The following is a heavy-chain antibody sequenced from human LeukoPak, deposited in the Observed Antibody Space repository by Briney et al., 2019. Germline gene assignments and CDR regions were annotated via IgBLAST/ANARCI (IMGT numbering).Heavy chain of an antibody. Sequence: SETLSLTCTVSGGSIRSYYWSWIRQPPGKGLEWIGYIYYSGSTNYNPSLKSRVTISVDTSKNQFSLKLSSVTAADTAVYYCARNGYYYDSSGYYPPRYYYYYMDVWGKGTTVTISS. V-gene: IGHV4-59*12. D-gene: IGHD3-22*01. J-gene: IGHJ6*03. CDR1: GGSIRSYY. CDR3: ARNGYYYDSSGYYPPRYYYYYMDV. CDR2: IYYSGST.